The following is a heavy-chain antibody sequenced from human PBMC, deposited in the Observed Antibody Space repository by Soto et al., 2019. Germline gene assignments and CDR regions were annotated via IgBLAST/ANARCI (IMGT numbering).Heavy chain of an antibody. Sequence: SVKVSCEASGYTFTGYYMHWVRQAPGQGLEWMGWINPNSGGTNYAQKFQGWVTMTRDTSISTAYMELSRLRSDDTAVYYCAREGPIPYFFGELFYYYYYGMDVWGQGTTVTVSS. V-gene: IGHV1-2*04. J-gene: IGHJ6*02. CDR3: AREGPIPYFFGELFYYYYYGMDV. D-gene: IGHD3-10*01. CDR1: GYTFTGYY. CDR2: INPNSGGT.